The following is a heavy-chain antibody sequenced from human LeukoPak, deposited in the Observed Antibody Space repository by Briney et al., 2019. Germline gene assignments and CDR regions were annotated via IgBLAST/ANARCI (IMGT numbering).Heavy chain of an antibody. Sequence: SETLSLTCTVSGDSISNYYWNWIRQPPGKGLEWIGYIYENGNTHYNPSLKSRVTISVDTSKKQFSLKVNSVTAADTAVYYRARGGIASAGIPLRIWGQGTMVTVSS. CDR1: GDSISNYY. CDR3: ARGGIASAGIPLRI. CDR2: IYENGNT. D-gene: IGHD6-13*01. V-gene: IGHV4-59*01. J-gene: IGHJ3*02.